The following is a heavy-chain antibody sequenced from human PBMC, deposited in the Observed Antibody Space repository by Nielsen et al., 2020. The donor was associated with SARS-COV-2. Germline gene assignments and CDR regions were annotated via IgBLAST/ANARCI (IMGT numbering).Heavy chain of an antibody. CDR3: ATGTMAGYGMDV. V-gene: IGHV1-24*01. Sequence: ASVKVSCKVSGYRLTELPMHWVRQAPGKGLDWMGGFDLEDGGTTNAQRFQGRVTMTEDTSTDTAYMELSSLRSEDTAVYYCATGTMAGYGMDVWGQGTTVTVSS. D-gene: IGHD1-1*01. J-gene: IGHJ6*02. CDR2: FDLEDGGT. CDR1: GYRLTELP.